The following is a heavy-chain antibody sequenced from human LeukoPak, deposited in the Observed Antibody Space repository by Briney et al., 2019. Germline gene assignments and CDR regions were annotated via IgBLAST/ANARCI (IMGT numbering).Heavy chain of an antibody. CDR3: VRDRPHNWFDP. CDR1: GYTFSGYY. CDR2: IKPDSGDT. V-gene: IGHV1-2*02. J-gene: IGHJ5*02. Sequence: WASVKVSCKASGYTFSGYYIHWVRQAPGQGLEWMGLIKPDSGDTNYAQNFRGRVTMTRDTSITTAYMELNRLTSDDTAVYYCVRDRPHNWFDPWGQGTLVTVSS.